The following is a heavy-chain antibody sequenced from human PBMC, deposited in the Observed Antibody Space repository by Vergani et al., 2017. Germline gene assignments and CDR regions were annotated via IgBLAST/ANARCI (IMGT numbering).Heavy chain of an antibody. CDR3: ARELIVGATSFDN. CDR2: IYYSGST. J-gene: IGHJ4*02. CDR1: GSSISSNHYY. V-gene: IGHV4-30-4*08. Sequence: QVQLQESGPGLVKPSQTLSLTCTVSGSSISSNHYYWSWIRQPPGTGLEWIGYIYYSGSTYYNPSLKSRVTISVDTSKNQFSLKLNSVTAADTAVYYCARELIVGATSFDNWGQGTLVTVSS. D-gene: IGHD1-26*01.